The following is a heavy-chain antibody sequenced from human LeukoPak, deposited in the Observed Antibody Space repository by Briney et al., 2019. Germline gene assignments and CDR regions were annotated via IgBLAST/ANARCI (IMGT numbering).Heavy chain of an antibody. V-gene: IGHV3-30*18. Sequence: GGSLRLSCAASGFTFSSYGMHWVRQAPGKGLEWVAVISYDGSNKYYADSVKGRFTISRDNSKNTQYLQMNSLRAEDTAVYYCAKALDYWGQGTLVTVSS. CDR3: AKALDY. CDR1: GFTFSSYG. CDR2: ISYDGSNK. J-gene: IGHJ4*02.